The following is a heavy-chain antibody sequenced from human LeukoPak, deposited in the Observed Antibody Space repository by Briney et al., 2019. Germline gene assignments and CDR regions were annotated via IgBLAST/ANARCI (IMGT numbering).Heavy chain of an antibody. V-gene: IGHV3-30*18. CDR2: ISYDGSNK. J-gene: IGHJ4*02. CDR1: GFTFSSYG. D-gene: IGHD5-12*01. CDR3: AKSAGVATIYFDS. Sequence: GRSLRLSCAASGFTFSSYGMHWVRQAPGKGLEWVAVISYDGSNKYYADSVKGRFTISRDNSKSTLYLQMDNLRAEDTAVYFCAKSAGVATIYFDSWGQGALVTVSS.